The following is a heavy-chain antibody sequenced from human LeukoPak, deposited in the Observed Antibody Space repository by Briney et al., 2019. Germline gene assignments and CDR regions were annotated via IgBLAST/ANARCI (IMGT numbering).Heavy chain of an antibody. V-gene: IGHV3-21*01. J-gene: IGHJ3*02. CDR2: ISPSSNYI. Sequence: GGSLRLSCAASGFTFSNYGMNWVRPAPGKGLEWVSSISPSSNYIYYADSVKGRFTISRDNAKNSLYLQMNSLRAEDTAVYYCARLSTYYAFDIWGQGTMVTVSS. CDR3: ARLSTYYAFDI. CDR1: GFTFSNYG. D-gene: IGHD1-26*01.